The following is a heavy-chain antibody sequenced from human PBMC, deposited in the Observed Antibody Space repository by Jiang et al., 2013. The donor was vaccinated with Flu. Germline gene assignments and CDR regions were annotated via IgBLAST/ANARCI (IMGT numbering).Heavy chain of an antibody. V-gene: IGHV3-30*18. CDR1: GFTFSSYG. CDR3: AKDRDSGWYFSAWNAFDI. J-gene: IGHJ3*02. CDR2: ISYDGSDK. D-gene: IGHD6-19*01. Sequence: GAGFTFSSYGMHWVRQAPGKGLEWVALISYDGSDKYYADSVKGRFTISRDNSKNTLFVQMNSLRAEDTAVYYCAKDRDSGWYFSAWNAFDIWGQGTMVTVSS.